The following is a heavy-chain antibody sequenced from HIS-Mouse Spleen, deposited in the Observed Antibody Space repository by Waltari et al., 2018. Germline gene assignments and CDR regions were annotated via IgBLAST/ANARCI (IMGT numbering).Heavy chain of an antibody. CDR2: LNPNSGGT. J-gene: IGHJ4*02. CDR1: GYTFTGYY. CDR3: ARLGVFDY. D-gene: IGHD2-8*01. V-gene: IGHV1-2*02. Sequence: QVQLVQSGAEVKKPGASVKVSCKASGYTFTGYYMHWVRQAPGQGLEWMGWLNPNSGGTNYQGRVTMTRETSISTAYMGLSRLRSDDTAVYYCARLGVFDYWGQGTLVTVSS.